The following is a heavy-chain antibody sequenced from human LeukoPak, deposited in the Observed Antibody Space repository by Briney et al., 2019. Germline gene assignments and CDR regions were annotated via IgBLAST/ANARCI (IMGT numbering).Heavy chain of an antibody. CDR1: GGSFSGYS. CDR3: ARGVDYYGV. Sequence: PSETLSLTCAVYGGSFSGYSWNWIRQPPVKGLEWIGEINHSGGTNYNPSLKSRVTISVDTSKKQFSLKLSSVTAADTAVYYCARGVDYYGVWGQGNLVTVSP. J-gene: IGHJ4*02. D-gene: IGHD3-10*01. CDR2: INHSGGT. V-gene: IGHV4-34*01.